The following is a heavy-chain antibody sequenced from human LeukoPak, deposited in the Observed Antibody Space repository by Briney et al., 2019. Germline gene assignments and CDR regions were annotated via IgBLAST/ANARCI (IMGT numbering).Heavy chain of an antibody. CDR2: ISGTSGTT. D-gene: IGHD3-16*01. J-gene: IGHJ6*02. CDR1: GFSFSNYA. CDR3: AKGGIIYRMDV. Sequence: GGSLRLSCVASGFSFSNYAMSWARQVPGKGLEWVSVISGTSGTTYYADSVKGRFIISRDNSKNTLYLQMNSLRAEDTAVYYCAKGGIIYRMDVWGQGTTVTVSS. V-gene: IGHV3-23*01.